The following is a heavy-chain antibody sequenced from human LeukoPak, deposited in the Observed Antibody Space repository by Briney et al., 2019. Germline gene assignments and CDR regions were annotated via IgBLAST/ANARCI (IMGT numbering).Heavy chain of an antibody. CDR1: GFSFSGYW. J-gene: IGHJ5*02. CDR3: ARDFPITRRNNWFDP. V-gene: IGHV3-74*01. D-gene: IGHD1-14*01. CDR2: IKSDGSST. Sequence: GGSLRLSCTTSGFSFSGYWMHWVRQAPGKGLVWVSRIKSDGSSTTYADSVKGRFTISRDNARNTLYLQMNSLRAEDTAVYYCARDFPITRRNNWFDPWGQGTLVTVSS.